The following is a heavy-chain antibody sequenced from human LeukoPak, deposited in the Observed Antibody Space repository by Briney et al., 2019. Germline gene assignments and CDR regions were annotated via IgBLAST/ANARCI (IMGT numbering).Heavy chain of an antibody. CDR2: INEDGSIT. CDR3: AKTYYYDSSGYSHYLAYDY. CDR1: GFTFRTYW. V-gene: IGHV3-74*01. D-gene: IGHD3-22*01. Sequence: GGSLRLSCAVSGFTFRTYWMHWVRQVPGEGLVWVSRINEDGSITNYADSVTGRFTISRDNSKNTMYLQLNSLRAEDTAIYYCAKTYYYDSSGYSHYLAYDYWGQGTLVTVSS. J-gene: IGHJ4*02.